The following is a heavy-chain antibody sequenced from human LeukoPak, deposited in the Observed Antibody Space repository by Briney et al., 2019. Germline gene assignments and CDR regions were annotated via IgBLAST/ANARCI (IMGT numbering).Heavy chain of an antibody. V-gene: IGHV3-7*01. Sequence: GGSLRLSCAASDSTFSMYWMTWIRQAPGKGLEWVANIKDDGSERCYVDSVKGRFTISRDNAKNSLYLQMNSLRVEDTAMYYCAIAEGYKWGQGTLVTVSS. J-gene: IGHJ4*02. CDR1: DSTFSMYW. CDR2: IKDDGSER. CDR3: AIAEGYK. D-gene: IGHD5-24*01.